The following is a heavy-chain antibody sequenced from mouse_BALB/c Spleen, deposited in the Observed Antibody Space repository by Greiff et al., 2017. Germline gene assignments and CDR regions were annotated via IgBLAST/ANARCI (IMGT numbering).Heavy chain of an antibody. CDR2: ISSGGSYT. D-gene: IGHD2-3*01. J-gene: IGHJ2*01. Sequence: EVQVVESGGGLVKPGGSLKLSCAASGFTFSSYTMSWVRQTPEKRLEWVATISSGGSYTYYPDSVKGRFTISRDNAKNTLYLQMSSLKSEDTAMYYCTRDGRDGYYHYWGQGTTLTVSS. V-gene: IGHV5-6-4*01. CDR3: TRDGRDGYYHY. CDR1: GFTFSSYT.